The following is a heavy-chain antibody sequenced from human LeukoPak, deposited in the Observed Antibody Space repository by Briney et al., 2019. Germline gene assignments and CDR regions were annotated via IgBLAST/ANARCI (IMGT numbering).Heavy chain of an antibody. CDR1: GFTFNNSP. V-gene: IGHV3-48*02. CDR3: ATDLHYALDF. J-gene: IGHJ4*02. Sequence: PGGSLRLSCAAFGFTFNNSPMNWIRQAPGKGLEWVSNIRVGDSARTYADSVRGRFTVSRDDAKNSLYLQMNSLRDEDTAIYYCATDLHYALDFWGLGALVTVSS. D-gene: IGHD4-17*01. CDR2: IRVGDSAR.